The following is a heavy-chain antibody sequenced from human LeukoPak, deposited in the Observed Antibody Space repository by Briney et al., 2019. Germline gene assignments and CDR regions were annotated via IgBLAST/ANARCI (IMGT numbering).Heavy chain of an antibody. CDR2: IYYSGTT. Sequence: SETLSLTCTVSGGSISSSSYYWGWIRQSPGKGLEWIVSIYYSGTTYYNPSLKSRFPTSVDTPNNQSSLKLTSVTAADTAVYYCAGAYYYDSSGYPPFDYWGQGALVTASS. CDR3: AGAYYYDSSGYPPFDY. V-gene: IGHV4-39*01. D-gene: IGHD3-22*01. CDR1: GGSISSSSYY. J-gene: IGHJ4*02.